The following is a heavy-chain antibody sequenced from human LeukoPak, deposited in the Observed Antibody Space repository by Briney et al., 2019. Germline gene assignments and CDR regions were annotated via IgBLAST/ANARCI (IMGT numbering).Heavy chain of an antibody. V-gene: IGHV1-18*01. CDR2: ISAYNGNT. D-gene: IGHD6-19*01. Sequence: ASVEVSCKASGYTFTSYGISWVRQAPGQGLEWMGWISAYNGNTNYAQKLQGRVTMTTDTSTSTAYMELRSLRSEDTAVYYCGQWLVLEGAFDIWGQGTMVTVSS. J-gene: IGHJ3*02. CDR3: GQWLVLEGAFDI. CDR1: GYTFTSYG.